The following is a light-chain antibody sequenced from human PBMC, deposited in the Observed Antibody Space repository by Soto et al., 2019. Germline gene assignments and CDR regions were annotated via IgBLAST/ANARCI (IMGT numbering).Light chain of an antibody. CDR3: SSYTGSSTLV. CDR2: EVS. Sequence: QSALTQPASLSGSPGQSITISCTGTSSDVGGYNYVSWYQQHPGKAPKLIIYEVSYRPSGVSNRFSGSKSGNTASLTISGLRADDEADYYCSSYTGSSTLVFGTGTKVTVL. CDR1: SSDVGGYNY. V-gene: IGLV2-14*01. J-gene: IGLJ1*01.